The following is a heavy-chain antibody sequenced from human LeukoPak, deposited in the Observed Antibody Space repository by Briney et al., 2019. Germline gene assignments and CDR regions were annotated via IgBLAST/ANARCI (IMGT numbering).Heavy chain of an antibody. CDR2: IYHSGST. CDR1: GGSITSYY. V-gene: IGHV4-59*08. D-gene: IGHD2/OR15-2a*01. J-gene: IGHJ4*02. CDR3: ARHIPGNPYFDY. Sequence: PSETLSLTCTVSGGSITSYYWSWIRQPPGKGLEWIGYIYHSGSTNYNPPLKSRVTISVETPKNQFSLRLRSVTAADTAVYYCARHIPGNPYFDYWGQGTLVTVSS.